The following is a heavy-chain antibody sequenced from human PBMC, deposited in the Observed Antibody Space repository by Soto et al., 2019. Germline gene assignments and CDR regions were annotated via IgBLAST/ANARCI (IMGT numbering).Heavy chain of an antibody. CDR3: AREKNSGYYRTVDY. J-gene: IGHJ4*02. CDR1: GFTLSGHG. D-gene: IGHD3-10*01. V-gene: IGHV3-30*03. CDR2: VTHDGTER. Sequence: QVQLVASGGGVVQPGRSLSLSCAASGFTLSGHGLHWVRQAPGKGLEWVVVVTHDGTERHYPDSVKGRFTITRDISKNTFYLQMNSLRVEDTAMYYCAREKNSGYYRTVDYWGQGTLVTVSS.